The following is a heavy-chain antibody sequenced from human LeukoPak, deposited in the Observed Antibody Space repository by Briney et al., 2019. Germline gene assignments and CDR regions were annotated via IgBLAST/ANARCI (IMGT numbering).Heavy chain of an antibody. J-gene: IGHJ6*02. Sequence: ASVKVSCKASGGTFSSYAISWVRQAPGQGLEWMGGIIPIFGTANYAQKFQGRVTITADESTSTAYMELSSLRSEDTAVYYCARPIAAAGYYYYYGMDVWGQGTTVTVSS. CDR2: IIPIFGTA. CDR3: ARPIAAAGYYYYYGMDV. CDR1: GGTFSSYA. V-gene: IGHV1-69*13. D-gene: IGHD6-13*01.